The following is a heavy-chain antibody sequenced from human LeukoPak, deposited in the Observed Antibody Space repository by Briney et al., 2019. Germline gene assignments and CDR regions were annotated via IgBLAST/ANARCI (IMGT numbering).Heavy chain of an antibody. CDR2: INSDGSAT. Sequence: GGSLRLSCAASGFTFSSYWMSWVRQAPGKGLMWVSQINSDGSATSCADPVKGRCTISRDNAKNMLYLEKNSLRVEDTAVYFCTRDHGLDVWGQGTTVTVSS. CDR3: TRDHGLDV. CDR1: GFTFSSYW. V-gene: IGHV3-74*01. J-gene: IGHJ6*02.